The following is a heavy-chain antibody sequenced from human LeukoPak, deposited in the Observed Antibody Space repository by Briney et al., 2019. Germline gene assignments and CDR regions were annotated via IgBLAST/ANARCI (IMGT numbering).Heavy chain of an antibody. CDR1: GYTFTGYY. V-gene: IGHV1-2*02. CDR3: ARVRLRFLEWSNWFDP. J-gene: IGHJ5*02. D-gene: IGHD3-3*01. CDR2: INPNSGGT. Sequence: ASVKVSCKASGYTFTGYYMHWVRQAPGQGLEWMRWINPNSGGTNYAQKFQGRVTMTRDTSISTAYMELSRLRSDDTAVYYCARVRLRFLEWSNWFDPWGQGTLVTVSS.